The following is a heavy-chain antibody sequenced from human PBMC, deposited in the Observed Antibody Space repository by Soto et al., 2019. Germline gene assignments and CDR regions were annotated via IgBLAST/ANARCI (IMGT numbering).Heavy chain of an antibody. V-gene: IGHV3-7*01. CDR1: GVTCSSYW. J-gene: IGHJ4*02. D-gene: IGHD6-13*01. CDR3: ARKLSAAADSGFAY. Sequence: GRSLRLWCGAAGVTCSSYWMSWVRKTIGKGLEWVANIKQDGSEKYYVDSVKGRFTISRDNAKNSLYLQMNSLRAEDTVVYYCARKLSAAADSGFAYWGQGTLVTVSS. CDR2: IKQDGSEK.